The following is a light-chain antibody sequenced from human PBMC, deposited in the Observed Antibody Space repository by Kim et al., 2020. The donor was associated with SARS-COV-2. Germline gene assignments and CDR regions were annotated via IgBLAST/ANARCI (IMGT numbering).Light chain of an antibody. CDR2: RNN. Sequence: QAGLTQPPSVSKDLRQTATLTCTGNTNNVVNRGAAWLQQHQGHPPKLLSYRNNNRPSGISERFSASRSGSTASLTITGLQPEDEADYYCSAWDSALSAWVFGGGTQLTVL. V-gene: IGLV10-54*04. CDR3: SAWDSALSAWV. J-gene: IGLJ3*02. CDR1: TNNVVNRG.